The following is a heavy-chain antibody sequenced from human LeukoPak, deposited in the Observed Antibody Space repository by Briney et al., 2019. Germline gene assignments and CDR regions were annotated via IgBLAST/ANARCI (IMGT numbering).Heavy chain of an antibody. J-gene: IGHJ4*02. CDR3: ARETGDSSGYYLDY. V-gene: IGHV3-48*04. Sequence: GGSLRLSCAASGFTFSSYSMNWVCQAPGKGLEWVSYISSSSSTIYYADSVKGRFTISRDNAKNSLYLQMNSLRAEDTAVYYCARETGDSSGYYLDYWGQGTLVTVSS. CDR1: GFTFSSYS. D-gene: IGHD3-22*01. CDR2: ISSSSSTI.